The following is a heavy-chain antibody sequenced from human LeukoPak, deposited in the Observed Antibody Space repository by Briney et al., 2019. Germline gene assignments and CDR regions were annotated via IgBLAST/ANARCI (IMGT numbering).Heavy chain of an antibody. J-gene: IGHJ4*02. CDR1: GNYW. V-gene: IGHV3-74*01. CDR2: INSDGSWT. CDR3: VKDLDFRADC. D-gene: IGHD2/OR15-2a*01. Sequence: GGSLRLSCAASGNYWMHWVRQAPGKGLVWVSHINSDGSWTSYADSVKGRFTISKDNAKNTLYLQMNSLRAEDTALYYCVKDLDFRADCWGQGTLVTVSS.